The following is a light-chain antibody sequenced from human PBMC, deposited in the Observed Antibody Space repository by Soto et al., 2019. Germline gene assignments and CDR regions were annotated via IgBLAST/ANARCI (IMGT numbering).Light chain of an antibody. J-gene: IGLJ1*01. Sequence: QSALTQPASVSGSHGQSITISCTGTSSDVGGYNYVSWYQQHPGKAPKLMIYEVSNRPSGVSNRFSGSKSGNTASLTISGLLAEDEVDYYCSSYTSSSTPYFFGTGTKLTVL. CDR2: EVS. CDR1: SSDVGGYNY. V-gene: IGLV2-14*01. CDR3: SSYTSSSTPYF.